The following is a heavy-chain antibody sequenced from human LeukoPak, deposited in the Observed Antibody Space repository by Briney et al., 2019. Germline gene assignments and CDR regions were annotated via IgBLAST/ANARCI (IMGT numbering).Heavy chain of an antibody. D-gene: IGHD2-21*02. Sequence: ASVKVSCKASGYNFISYGISWVRQAPGQGLEWMGWISAHNGYTNYAQKFQGRVTMTTDTSTTTAYMELRSLRSDDTAVYYCARDFAHRRVVTAHIGLDPWGQGTLVTVSS. J-gene: IGHJ5*02. V-gene: IGHV1-18*01. CDR1: GYNFISYG. CDR2: ISAHNGYT. CDR3: ARDFAHRRVVTAHIGLDP.